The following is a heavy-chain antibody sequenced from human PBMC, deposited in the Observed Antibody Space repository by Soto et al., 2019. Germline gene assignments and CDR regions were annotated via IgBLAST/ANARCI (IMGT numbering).Heavy chain of an antibody. CDR2: IDPSDSYT. D-gene: IGHD1-26*01. J-gene: IGHJ6*02. Sequence: GESLKISCKGSGYSFTSYWISWVRQIPWKGLEWMGRIDPSDSYTNYSPSFQGHVTISADKSISTAYLQWSSLKASDTAMYYCARHSRERHYYYYGMDVWGQGTTVTVSS. CDR3: ARHSRERHYYYYGMDV. V-gene: IGHV5-10-1*01. CDR1: GYSFTSYW.